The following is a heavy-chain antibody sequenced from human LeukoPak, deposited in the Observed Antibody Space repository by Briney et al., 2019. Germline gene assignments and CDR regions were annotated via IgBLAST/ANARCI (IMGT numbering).Heavy chain of an antibody. J-gene: IGHJ4*01. CDR1: GFTFSSYG. CDR2: ISYDGSNK. Sequence: GRSLRLSCAASGFTFSSYGMHWVRQAPGKGLEWVAVISYDGSNKYYADSVKGRFTISRDNSKNTLYLQMNSLRAEDTAVYYCAKVGSEDSSCSTRHFDYWGQGNLVNGSS. CDR3: AKVGSEDSSCSTRHFDY. V-gene: IGHV3-30*18. D-gene: IGHD3-22*01.